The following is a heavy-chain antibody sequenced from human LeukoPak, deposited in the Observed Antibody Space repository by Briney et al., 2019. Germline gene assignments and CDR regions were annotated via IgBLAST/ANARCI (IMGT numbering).Heavy chain of an antibody. CDR2: IQYDESDK. CDR1: GLTFSTSG. V-gene: IGHV3-30*02. CDR3: AKVILNHYFDY. J-gene: IGHJ4*02. Sequence: GGSLRLSCAASGLTFSTSGMHWVRQAPGKGLEWVAFIQYDESDKYYADSVRGRFTISRDNSKNTLYLQMNSLRAEDTAVYYCAKVILNHYFDYWGQGTLVTVSS.